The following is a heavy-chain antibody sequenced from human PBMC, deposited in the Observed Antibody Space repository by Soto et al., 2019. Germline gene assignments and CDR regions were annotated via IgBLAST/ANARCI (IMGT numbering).Heavy chain of an antibody. Sequence: PSETLSLTCTVSGDSINSSDYQWSLIRQPPGKGMEWLAYISYIGITYYHPSLMSRLTISVDTSKNQFSLKLTSVTAADTAIYYCARARVSSPPNLEGWFDPWGPGILVTVSS. CDR1: GDSINSSDYQ. CDR2: ISYIGIT. J-gene: IGHJ5*02. V-gene: IGHV4-30-4*01. D-gene: IGHD3-3*01. CDR3: ARARVSSPPNLEGWFDP.